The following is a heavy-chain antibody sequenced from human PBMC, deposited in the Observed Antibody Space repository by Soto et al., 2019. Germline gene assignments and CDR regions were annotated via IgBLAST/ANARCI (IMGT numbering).Heavy chain of an antibody. J-gene: IGHJ4*02. Sequence: AASVKVSCKASGYTFTSYGISWVRQAPGQGLEWMGWISAYNGNTNYAQKLQGRVTMTTDTSTSTAYMELRSLRSDDTAVYYCARDLGYDFWSGYYADYWGQGTLVTVSS. D-gene: IGHD3-3*01. CDR2: ISAYNGNT. CDR3: ARDLGYDFWSGYYADY. V-gene: IGHV1-18*04. CDR1: GYTFTSYG.